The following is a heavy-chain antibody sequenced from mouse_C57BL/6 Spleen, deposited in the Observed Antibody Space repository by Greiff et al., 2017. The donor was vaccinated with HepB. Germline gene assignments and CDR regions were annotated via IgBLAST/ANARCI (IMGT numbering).Heavy chain of an antibody. J-gene: IGHJ3*01. CDR1: GYAFSSYW. CDR3: ARSGYGSSPQAWFAY. D-gene: IGHD1-1*01. Sequence: VQLQQSGAELVKPGASVKISCKASGYAFSSYWMNWVKQRPGKGLEWIGQIYPGDGDTNYNGKFKGKATLTADKSSSTAYMQLSSLTSEDSAVYFCARSGYGSSPQAWFAYWGQGTLVTVSA. V-gene: IGHV1-80*01. CDR2: IYPGDGDT.